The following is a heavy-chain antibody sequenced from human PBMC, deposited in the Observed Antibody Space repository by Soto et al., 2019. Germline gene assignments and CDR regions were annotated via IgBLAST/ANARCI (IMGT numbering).Heavy chain of an antibody. CDR3: ATDQPRHRYQLGAFDI. CDR2: FDPEDGET. J-gene: IGHJ3*02. Sequence: ASVKVSCKVSGYTLTELSMHWVRQAPGKGLEWMGGFDPEDGETIYAQKFQGRVTMTEDTSTDTAYMELSSLRSGDTAVYYCATDQPRHRYQLGAFDIWGQGTMVTVSS. V-gene: IGHV1-24*01. D-gene: IGHD2-2*01. CDR1: GYTLTELS.